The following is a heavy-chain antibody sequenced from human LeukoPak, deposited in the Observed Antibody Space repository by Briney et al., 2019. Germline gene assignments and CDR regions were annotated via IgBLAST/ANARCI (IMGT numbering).Heavy chain of an antibody. CDR2: ISTSSSYI. J-gene: IGHJ3*02. CDR1: GFTFSSYT. Sequence: GGSLRLSCAASGFTFSSYTMNWVRQAPGKGLEWVSSISTSSSYIYYADSVKGRFTISRDNAKNSLYLQMNSLRAEDTAVYYCARDLYVVSAFDIWGQGTMVTVSS. V-gene: IGHV3-21*01. D-gene: IGHD2-2*01. CDR3: ARDLYVVSAFDI.